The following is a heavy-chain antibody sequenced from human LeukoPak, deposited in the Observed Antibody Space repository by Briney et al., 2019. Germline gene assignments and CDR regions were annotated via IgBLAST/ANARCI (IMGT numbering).Heavy chain of an antibody. D-gene: IGHD1-26*01. CDR3: AKEWGFIVGATALDY. CDR1: GFTFNSYA. CDR2: ITGNGGST. V-gene: IGHV3-23*01. Sequence: GGSLRLSCAASGFTFNSYAMTWVRQAPGKGLEWVSLITGNGGSTYYADSVKGRFTISRDNSKNTLYLQMNSLRAEDTAVYYCAKEWGFIVGATALDYWGQGTLVTVSS. J-gene: IGHJ4*02.